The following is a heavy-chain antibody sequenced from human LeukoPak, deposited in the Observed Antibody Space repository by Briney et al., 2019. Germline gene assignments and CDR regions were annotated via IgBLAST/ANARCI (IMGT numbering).Heavy chain of an antibody. V-gene: IGHV1-8*01. CDR2: MNPNSGNT. CDR1: GYTLTELS. CDR3: ARGVAAAGTESFDY. Sequence: GASVKVSCKVSGYTLTELSMHWVRQATGQGLEWMGWMNPNSGNTGYAQKFQGRVTMTRNTSISTAYMELSSLRSEDTAVYYCARGVAAAGTESFDYWGQGTLVTVSS. J-gene: IGHJ4*02. D-gene: IGHD6-13*01.